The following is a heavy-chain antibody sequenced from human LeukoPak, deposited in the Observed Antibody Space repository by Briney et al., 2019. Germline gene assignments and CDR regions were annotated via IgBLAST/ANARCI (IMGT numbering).Heavy chain of an antibody. Sequence: ASVKVSCKAAGYTFTSYDINWVRQATGQGLEWMGWMNPNSGNTGYAQKFQGRVTMTRNTSISTAYMELSSLRSDDTAVYYCARLVRGVIITKRYNWFDPWGQGTLVTVSS. CDR2: MNPNSGNT. V-gene: IGHV1-8*01. J-gene: IGHJ5*02. D-gene: IGHD3-10*01. CDR1: GYTFTSYD. CDR3: ARLVRGVIITKRYNWFDP.